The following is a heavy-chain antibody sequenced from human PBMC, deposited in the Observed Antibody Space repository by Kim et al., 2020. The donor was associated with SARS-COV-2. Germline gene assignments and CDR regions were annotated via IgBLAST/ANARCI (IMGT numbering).Heavy chain of an antibody. CDR2: ISGSGGST. CDR1: GFTFSSYA. Sequence: GGSLRLSCAASGFTFSSYAMSWVRQAPGKGLEWVSAISGSGGSTYYADSVKGRFTISRDNSKNTLYLQMNSLRAEDTAVYYCAKDLTVDLDYYDSSGPGYFQHWGQGTLVTVSS. CDR3: AKDLTVDLDYYDSSGPGYFQH. V-gene: IGHV3-23*01. J-gene: IGHJ1*01. D-gene: IGHD3-22*01.